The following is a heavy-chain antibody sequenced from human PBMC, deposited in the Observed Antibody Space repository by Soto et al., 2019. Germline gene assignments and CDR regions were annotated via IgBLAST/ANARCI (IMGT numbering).Heavy chain of an antibody. CDR3: AREGLDFWSGYQAFYYYYGMDV. Sequence: LRLSCAASGFTFSSYAMHWVRQAPGKGLEWVAVISYDGSNKYYADSVKGRFTISRDNSKNTLYLQMNSLRAEDTAVYYCAREGLDFWSGYQAFYYYYGMDVWGQGTTVTVSS. CDR2: ISYDGSNK. CDR1: GFTFSSYA. J-gene: IGHJ6*02. D-gene: IGHD3-3*01. V-gene: IGHV3-30-3*01.